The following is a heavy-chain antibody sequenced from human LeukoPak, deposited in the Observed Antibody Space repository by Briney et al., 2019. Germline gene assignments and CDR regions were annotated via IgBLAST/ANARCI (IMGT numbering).Heavy chain of an antibody. CDR1: GFTFSSYA. D-gene: IGHD1-26*01. V-gene: IGHV3-23*01. CDR2: ISGSGGST. J-gene: IGHJ4*02. Sequence: PGGSLRLSCAASGFTFSSYAMSWVRQAPGKGLEWVSAISGSGGSTYYADSVKGRFTISRDNSKNTLYLQMNSLRAEDTAVYYCAKWGGAPVQFPCYFDYWGQGTLVTVSS. CDR3: AKWGGAPVQFPCYFDY.